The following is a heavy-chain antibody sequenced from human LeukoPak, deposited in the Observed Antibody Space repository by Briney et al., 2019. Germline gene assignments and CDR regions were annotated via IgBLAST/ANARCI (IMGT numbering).Heavy chain of an antibody. V-gene: IGHV1-2*02. Sequence: ASVKVPCKASGYTFTGYYMHWVRQAPGQGLEWMGWINPNSGGTNYAQKFQGRVTMTRDTSISTAYMELSRLRSDDTAVYYCARVISSSAGVNWFDPWGQGTLVTVSS. CDR2: INPNSGGT. CDR3: ARVISSSAGVNWFDP. CDR1: GYTFTGYY. D-gene: IGHD6-13*01. J-gene: IGHJ5*02.